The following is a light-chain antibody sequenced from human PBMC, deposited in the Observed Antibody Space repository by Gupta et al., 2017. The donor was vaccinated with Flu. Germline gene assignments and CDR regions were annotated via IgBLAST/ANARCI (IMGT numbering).Light chain of an antibody. CDR3: QQFNYLVT. J-gene: IGKJ5*01. CDR1: QSVSSN. Sequence: EIVMTQSPATLSVSPGERATLSCRASQSVSSNLAWYQQKPGQAPSLLIYGASSRATGIPARFSGSGSGTEFTLTISSLQSEDFGVYYCQQFNYLVTFGQGTRLEIK. CDR2: GAS. V-gene: IGKV3-15*01.